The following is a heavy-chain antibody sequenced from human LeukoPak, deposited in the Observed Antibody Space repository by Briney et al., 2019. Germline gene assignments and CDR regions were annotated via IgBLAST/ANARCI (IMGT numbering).Heavy chain of an antibody. D-gene: IGHD5-18*01. Sequence: ASVKVSCKASGGTFSSYAISWVRQAPGQGLEWMGGIIPIFGTANYAQKFQGRVTITADESTSTAYMELSSLRSEDTAVYYCARSSDTAMAAPWSIDYWGQGTLVTVSS. CDR2: IIPIFGTA. J-gene: IGHJ4*02. CDR3: ARSSDTAMAAPWSIDY. V-gene: IGHV1-69*13. CDR1: GGTFSSYA.